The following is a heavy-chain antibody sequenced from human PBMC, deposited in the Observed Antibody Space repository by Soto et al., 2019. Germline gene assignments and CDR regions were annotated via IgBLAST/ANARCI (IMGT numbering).Heavy chain of an antibody. J-gene: IGHJ6*02. V-gene: IGHV4-34*01. Sequence: SETLSLTCAVYGGSFSGYYWSWIRQPPGKGLEWIGEINHSGSTNYNPSLKSRVTISVDTSKNQFSLKLSSVTAADTAVYYCASVLSSSNPPYYYGMDVWRQGTTVTVSS. CDR3: ASVLSSSNPPYYYGMDV. D-gene: IGHD6-6*01. CDR1: GGSFSGYY. CDR2: INHSGST.